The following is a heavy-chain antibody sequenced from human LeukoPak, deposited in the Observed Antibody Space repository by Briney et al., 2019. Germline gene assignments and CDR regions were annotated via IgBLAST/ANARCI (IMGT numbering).Heavy chain of an antibody. D-gene: IGHD4-17*01. CDR1: GFTFNKYW. Sequence: GGSLRLSCAASGFTFNKYWMTWVRQAPGKGLEWVATIKTDGSQKYYVDSVKGRFSISRDNANNSLYLQMNSLRAEDTAVYYCARARYGDYSYGDAFDIWGQGTMVTVSS. V-gene: IGHV3-7*01. J-gene: IGHJ3*02. CDR3: ARARYGDYSYGDAFDI. CDR2: IKTDGSQK.